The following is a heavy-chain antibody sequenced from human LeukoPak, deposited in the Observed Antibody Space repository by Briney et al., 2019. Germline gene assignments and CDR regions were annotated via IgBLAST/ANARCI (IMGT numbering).Heavy chain of an antibody. Sequence: PGGSLRLSCAASGFTFSNHAMSWVRQAPGKGLQWVSAISGGGVAIYYADSVKGRFTISRDNSKNTLYLQMNSLRAEDTAVYYCAKDGFDYYDSSGYYYFNYWSQGTLVTVSS. CDR1: GFTFSNHA. D-gene: IGHD3-22*01. CDR2: ISGGGVAI. V-gene: IGHV3-23*01. J-gene: IGHJ4*02. CDR3: AKDGFDYYDSSGYYYFNY.